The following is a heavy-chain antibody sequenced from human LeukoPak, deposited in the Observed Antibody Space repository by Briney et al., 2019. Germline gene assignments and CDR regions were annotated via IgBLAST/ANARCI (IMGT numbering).Heavy chain of an antibody. J-gene: IGHJ5*02. CDR2: IYSGGST. CDR3: ATSYYGLHQGFDP. V-gene: IGHV3-66*02. CDR1: GFTVSSNY. D-gene: IGHD3-10*01. Sequence: GGSLRLSCAASGFTVSSNYMSWVRQAPGKGLEWVSVIYSGGSTYYADSVKGRFTISRDNSKNTLYLQMNSLRAEDTAVYYCATSYYGLHQGFDPWGQGTLVTVSS.